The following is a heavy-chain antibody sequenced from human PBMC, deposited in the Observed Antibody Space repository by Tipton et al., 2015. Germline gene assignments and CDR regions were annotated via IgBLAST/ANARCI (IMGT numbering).Heavy chain of an antibody. Sequence: TLSLTCAVSAYSISSDYYWGWIRQHPWKGLEWIGSITHSGNTYYNPFLKSRVTMSRDTSKNQFSLNLRSVTAADTAVYYCARFRFDYFDDWGHGTLVTVSS. CDR3: ARFRFDYFDD. CDR1: AYSISSDYY. J-gene: IGHJ4*01. V-gene: IGHV4-38-2*01. CDR2: ITHSGNT. D-gene: IGHD3-3*01.